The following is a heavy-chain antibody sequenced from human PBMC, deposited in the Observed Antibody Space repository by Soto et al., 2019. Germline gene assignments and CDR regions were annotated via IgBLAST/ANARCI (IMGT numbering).Heavy chain of an antibody. D-gene: IGHD5-12*01. CDR1: GFTFSDFY. CDR3: TTINGSGYSGYAFY. CDR2: IKSKTDGGTT. J-gene: IGHJ4*02. V-gene: IGHV3-15*01. Sequence: GGSLRLSCATSGFTFSDFYMSWVRQAPGKGLEWVGRIKSKTDGGTTDYAAPVKGRFTISRDDSKNTLYLQMNSLKTEDTAVYYCTTINGSGYSGYAFYWGQGTLVTVSS.